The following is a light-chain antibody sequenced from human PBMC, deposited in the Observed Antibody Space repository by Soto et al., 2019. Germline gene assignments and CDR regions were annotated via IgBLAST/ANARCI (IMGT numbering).Light chain of an antibody. CDR2: EAF. CDR3: CSYAGSTTLYV. Sequence: QPVLTQPASVSGSPGQSITISCTGTSSDVGSYNLVSWYQQHPGTAPKLMIYEAFKRPSGVSNRFSGSKSGDTASLTISGLQAEDEADYYCCSYAGSTTLYVFGTGTKLTVL. J-gene: IGLJ1*01. CDR1: SSDVGSYNL. V-gene: IGLV2-23*01.